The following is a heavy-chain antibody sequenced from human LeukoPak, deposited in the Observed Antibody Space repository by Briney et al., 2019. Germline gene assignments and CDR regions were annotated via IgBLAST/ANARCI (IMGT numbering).Heavy chain of an antibody. Sequence: GGSLRLSCAASGFFLSSYGMHWVRQAPGKGLEWVAVISYGGSNNYYADSVKGRFTISRDNSKNTLYLQMNSLRAEDTAVYFCAKRMGSGNYYFYFDYWGQGTLVTVSS. CDR3: AKRMGSGNYYFYFDY. CDR1: GFFLSSYG. V-gene: IGHV3-30*18. J-gene: IGHJ4*02. D-gene: IGHD3-10*01. CDR2: ISYGGSNN.